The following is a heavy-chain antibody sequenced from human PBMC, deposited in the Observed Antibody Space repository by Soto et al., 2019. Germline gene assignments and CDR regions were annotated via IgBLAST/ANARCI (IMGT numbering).Heavy chain of an antibody. D-gene: IGHD3-10*01. CDR3: ARHATFWSYCNCYGPHFDL. V-gene: IGHV4-39*01. CDR1: GDSINSDSYY. J-gene: IGHJ5*02. Sequence: PSETLSLTCSVSGDSINSDSYYWGWIRQAPGKGLEWIGSIYYRGNTYYNPSLKTRVTISLDKSKSQFSLKLNSVTAADSAVYFCARHATFWSYCNCYGPHFDLWGQGTLVTVSS. CDR2: IYYRGNT.